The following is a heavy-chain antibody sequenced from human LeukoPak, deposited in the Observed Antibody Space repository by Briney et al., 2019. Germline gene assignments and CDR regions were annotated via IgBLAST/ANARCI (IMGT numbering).Heavy chain of an antibody. J-gene: IGHJ4*02. CDR2: ITNGGGDI. CDR3: ATYRGRGSPFDF. Sequence: PGGSLRLSCAASGFTFSASAMSWVRQTPGKRLEWVSGITNGGGDIKYADSVRGRFSISRDNSKNALYLQMTSLRAEDTAVYYCATYRGRGSPFDFWGQGTQVTVSS. D-gene: IGHD2-15*01. CDR1: GFTFSASA. V-gene: IGHV3-23*01.